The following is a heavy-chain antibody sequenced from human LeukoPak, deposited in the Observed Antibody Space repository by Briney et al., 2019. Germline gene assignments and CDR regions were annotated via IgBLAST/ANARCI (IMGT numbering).Heavy chain of an antibody. J-gene: IGHJ4*02. V-gene: IGHV4-59*08. CDR2: IYYSGST. CDR1: GGSISGYY. D-gene: IGHD3-22*01. CDR3: ARHYYDTSGYYYFDY. Sequence: SETLSLTCNVSGGSISGYYWSWIRQPPGKGLEYMGYIYYSGSTDYNPSLKSRITISVDTSKNQFSRKLSSVTAADTAVYYCARHYYDTSGYYYFDYWGQGTLVTVSS.